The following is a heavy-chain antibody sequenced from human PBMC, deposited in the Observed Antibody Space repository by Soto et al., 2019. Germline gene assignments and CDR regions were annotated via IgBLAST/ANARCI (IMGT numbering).Heavy chain of an antibody. V-gene: IGHV1-69*08. D-gene: IGHD3-10*01. CDR2: IIPILGIA. CDR3: AREPMVRGVINYYYGMDV. Sequence: QVQLVQSGAEVKKPGSSVKVSCKASGGTFSSYIISWVRQAPGQGLEWMGRIIPILGIANYAQKFQGRVTITADKSTSTAYMELSSLRSEDTAVYYCAREPMVRGVINYYYGMDVWGQGTTVTVSS. J-gene: IGHJ6*02. CDR1: GGTFSSYI.